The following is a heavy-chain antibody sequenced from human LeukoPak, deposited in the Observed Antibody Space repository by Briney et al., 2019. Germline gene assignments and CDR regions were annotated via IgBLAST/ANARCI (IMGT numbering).Heavy chain of an antibody. CDR1: GFTFNTYA. D-gene: IGHD3-9*01. V-gene: IGHV3-23*01. J-gene: IGHJ4*02. Sequence: PGGSLRLSCAASGFTFNTYAMSWVRQAPGKGLEWVSAISDSGGSAYYADSVKGRFTISRDNSKNTLYLQMNSLRAEDTAVYYCAKGLGDYDISTYFDYWGQGTLVTVSS. CDR2: ISDSGGSA. CDR3: AKGLGDYDISTYFDY.